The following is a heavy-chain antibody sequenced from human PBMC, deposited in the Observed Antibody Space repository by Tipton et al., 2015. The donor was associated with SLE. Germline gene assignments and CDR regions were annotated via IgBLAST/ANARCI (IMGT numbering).Heavy chain of an antibody. Sequence: LSLTCAVYGGSFSGYYWSWIRQPPGKGLEWIGEIYHSGSTNYNPSLKSRVTISVDKSKNQFSLKLSSVTAADTAVYYCGRANGNWNFDLWGRGTLVTVSS. J-gene: IGHJ2*01. V-gene: IGHV4-34*01. CDR1: GGSFSGYY. D-gene: IGHD1-1*01. CDR3: GRANGNWNFDL. CDR2: IYHSGST.